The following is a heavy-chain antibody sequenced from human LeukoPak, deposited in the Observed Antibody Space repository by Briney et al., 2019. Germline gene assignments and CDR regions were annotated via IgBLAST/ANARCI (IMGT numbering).Heavy chain of an antibody. CDR1: GFTFSSYA. J-gene: IGHJ3*02. CDR3: ARDVAAAGRDAFDI. CDR2: ISYDGSNK. D-gene: IGHD6-13*01. V-gene: IGHV3-30*14. Sequence: GRSLRLSCAASGFTFSSYAMHWVRQAPGKGLEWVAVISYDGSNKYYADSVKGRFTISRDNSKNTLYLQMNSLRAEDTAVYYCARDVAAAGRDAFDIWGQGTMVTVSS.